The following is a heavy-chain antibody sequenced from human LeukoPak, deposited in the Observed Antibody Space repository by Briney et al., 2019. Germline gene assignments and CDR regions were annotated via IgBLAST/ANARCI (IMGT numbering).Heavy chain of an antibody. D-gene: IGHD3-16*01. J-gene: IGHJ4*02. CDR2: ISNNGVIT. Sequence: QAGGSLRLSCAASGFTFSNYAMSWIRQAPGKGLEWVSSISNNGVITYNADSVKGRLTISRDNSKNTLNLQMNSLRVEDTAVYCAKDLTLGGSGPFDHWGQGTLVTVSS. CDR3: AKDLTLGGSGPFDH. CDR1: GFTFSNYA. V-gene: IGHV3-23*01.